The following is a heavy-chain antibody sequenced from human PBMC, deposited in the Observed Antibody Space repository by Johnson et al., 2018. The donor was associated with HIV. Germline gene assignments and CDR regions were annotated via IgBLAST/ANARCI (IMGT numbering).Heavy chain of an antibody. CDR1: GFTFSSYA. V-gene: IGHV3-30*04. CDR2: ISYDGSNT. Sequence: QVQPVESGGGVVQPGRSLRLSCAASGFTFSSYAMHWVRQAPGKGLEWVAVISYDGSNTYYADSVKGRFPISRDNSKNTLYLQMNSLRAEDTAVYYCAKVTLGIGAFDIWGQGTMVTVSS. J-gene: IGHJ3*02. CDR3: AKVTLGIGAFDI. D-gene: IGHD7-27*01.